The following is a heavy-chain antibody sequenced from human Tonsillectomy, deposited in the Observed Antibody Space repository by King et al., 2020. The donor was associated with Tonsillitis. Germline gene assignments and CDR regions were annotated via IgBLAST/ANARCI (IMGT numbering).Heavy chain of an antibody. CDR1: GFTFNSYA. D-gene: IGHD3-10*01. Sequence: VQLVESGGGLVQPGGSLRLSCPASGFTFNSYAMSWVRQAPGKGLEWVSSISGSGDSTYYADSVKGRFTISRDNSKNTLYLQMSSLRAEATAVYYCAKGNKWVTMVRGVIPFDYWGQGTLVTVSS. V-gene: IGHV3-23*04. CDR3: AKGNKWVTMVRGVIPFDY. J-gene: IGHJ4*02. CDR2: ISGSGDST.